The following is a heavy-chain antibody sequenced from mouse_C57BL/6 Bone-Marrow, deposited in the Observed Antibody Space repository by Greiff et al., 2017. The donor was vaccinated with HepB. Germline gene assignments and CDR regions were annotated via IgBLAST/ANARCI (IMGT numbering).Heavy chain of an antibody. J-gene: IGHJ4*01. V-gene: IGHV1-9*01. CDR2: ILPGSGST. D-gene: IGHD1-1*01. CDR3: ARESYYYDSSFRYYAMDY. CDR1: GYTFTGYW. Sequence: QVQLQQSGAELMKPGASVKLSCKATGYTFTGYWIEWVKQRPGHGLEWIGEILPGSGSTNYNEKFKGKATFTADTASNTAYMQLSSLTTEDSAIYYWARESYYYDSSFRYYAMDYWGQGTAVTVTS.